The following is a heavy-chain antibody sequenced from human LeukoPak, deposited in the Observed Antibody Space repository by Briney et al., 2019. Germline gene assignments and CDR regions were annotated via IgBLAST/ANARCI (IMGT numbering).Heavy chain of an antibody. V-gene: IGHV4-34*01. D-gene: IGHD4-17*01. CDR2: INHSGYT. CDR1: GVSFNDYY. CDR3: TRMTTGHDY. J-gene: IGHJ4*02. Sequence: PSETLSLTCAVSGVSFNDYYWSWVRQTPGKGLEWVGEINHSGYTNDSPSLKSRVTLSIDTSRKQFSLNLRSVTVADTGIYYCTRMTTGHDYWGQGTLVTVSS.